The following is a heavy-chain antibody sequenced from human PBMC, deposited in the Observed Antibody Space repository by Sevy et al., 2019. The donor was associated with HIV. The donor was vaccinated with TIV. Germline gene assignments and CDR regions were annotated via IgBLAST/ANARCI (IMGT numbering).Heavy chain of an antibody. CDR1: GGSFSGYY. CDR2: YNHSGTT. Sequence: SETLSLTCAVYGGSFSGYYWSWIRQPPGKGLDWIGEYNHSGTTNYNPSLKGRVTISLDTSKNQFSLKLSSVTAADTAVYYCARATSLVTGPNNYYFDYWGQGTLVTVSS. D-gene: IGHD5-18*01. CDR3: ARATSLVTGPNNYYFDY. J-gene: IGHJ4*02. V-gene: IGHV4-34*01.